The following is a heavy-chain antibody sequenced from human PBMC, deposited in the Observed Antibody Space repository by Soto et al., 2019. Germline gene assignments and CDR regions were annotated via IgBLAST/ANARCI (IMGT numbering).Heavy chain of an antibody. CDR3: ARILRTSAGYNWSDP. Sequence: QVHLVQSGAEVLKPGASMKVACKASGYTFTNYDITWVRQAPGQRREWVGWISSYNGNTNYAQKFQGRVTMTTDTSTSTAYMELRSLRSDDTAIYYCARILRTSAGYNWSDPWGQGTLVTVSS. J-gene: IGHJ5*02. D-gene: IGHD2-15*01. CDR2: ISSYNGNT. V-gene: IGHV1-18*01. CDR1: GYTFTNYD.